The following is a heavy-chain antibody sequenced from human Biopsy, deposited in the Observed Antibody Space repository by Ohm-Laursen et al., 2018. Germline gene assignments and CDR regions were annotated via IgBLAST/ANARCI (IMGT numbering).Heavy chain of an antibody. V-gene: IGHV1-2*02. J-gene: IGHJ5*02. D-gene: IGHD3-22*01. Sequence: ASVKVSCKASGYTFTGYPVHCVRQAPGQGLEWMGWINAKTGDTNYAQKFQGRVTMTRDTSISTAYVDLSSLRSDDTAVYYCTRGGYYYDSLAYYYWFDPWGQGTLVIVSS. CDR2: INAKTGDT. CDR1: GYTFTGYP. CDR3: TRGGYYYDSLAYYYWFDP.